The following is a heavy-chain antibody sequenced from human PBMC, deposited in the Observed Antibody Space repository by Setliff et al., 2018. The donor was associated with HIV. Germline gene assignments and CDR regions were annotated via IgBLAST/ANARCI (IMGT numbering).Heavy chain of an antibody. J-gene: IGHJ4*02. CDR3: ARSPGGGRLPYFFDF. D-gene: IGHD2-15*01. CDR2: INHSGIT. CDR1: GASFSGYY. Sequence: KTSETLSLTCAVYGASFSGYYWAWIRQSPERGLEFVGEINHSGITNYNPSLKSRVTLSRDAPKNQFFLKLTSVTAADTAIYYCARSPGGGRLPYFFDFWGQGTLVTVSS. V-gene: IGHV4-34*10.